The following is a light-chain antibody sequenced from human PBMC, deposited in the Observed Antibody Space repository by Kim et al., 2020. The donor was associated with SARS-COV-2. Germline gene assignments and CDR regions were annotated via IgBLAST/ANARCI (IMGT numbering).Light chain of an antibody. J-gene: IGLJ1*01. CDR2: DVS. CDR3: MSFRTSSTFV. Sequence: QSALTQPASVSGSPGQSITISCTGTRSDVGAYDYVSWYQQYPGKVPKLLIYDVSQRPSGVSSRFSGFKSGDTASLTISGLLAEDEGDYYCMSFRTSSTFVLGTGTKVTVL. CDR1: RSDVGAYDY. V-gene: IGLV2-14*03.